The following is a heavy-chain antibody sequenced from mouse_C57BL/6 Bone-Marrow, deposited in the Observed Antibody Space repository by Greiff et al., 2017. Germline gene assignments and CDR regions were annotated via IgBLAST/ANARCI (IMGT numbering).Heavy chain of an antibody. J-gene: IGHJ4*01. V-gene: IGHV3-1*01. CDR2: ISYSGST. Sequence: EVQLVESGPGMVKPSQSLSLTCTVTGYSITSGYDWHWIRHFPGNKLEWMGYISYSGSTNYNPSLKSRISITHDTSNNHFFLKLNSVTTEDTATYYCARDDDDAMDYWGQGTSVTVSS. CDR1: GYSITSGYD. D-gene: IGHD2-3*01. CDR3: ARDDDDAMDY.